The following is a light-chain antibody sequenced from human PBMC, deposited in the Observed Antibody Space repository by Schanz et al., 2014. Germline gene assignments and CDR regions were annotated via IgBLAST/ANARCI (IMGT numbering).Light chain of an antibody. J-gene: IGKJ4*01. CDR3: QQRKSWPLT. CDR1: QSVGSN. Sequence: EIVMTQSPATLSVSPGDGATLSCRTSQSVGSNLAWYQQKPGQAPRLLIYDASNRATGIPARFSGSGSGTDFTLTISSLEPEDFALYYCQQRKSWPLTFGGGTRVEIK. V-gene: IGKV3-11*01. CDR2: DAS.